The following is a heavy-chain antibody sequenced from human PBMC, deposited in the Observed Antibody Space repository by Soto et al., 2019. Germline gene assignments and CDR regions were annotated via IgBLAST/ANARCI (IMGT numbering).Heavy chain of an antibody. CDR3: ARLAPGGGYRTNIQDA. CDR2: IDPSDSHT. J-gene: IGHJ5*02. CDR1: GYNFSNYW. V-gene: IGHV5-10-1*01. D-gene: IGHD5-12*01. Sequence: PGESLKISCKGSGYNFSNYWITWVRQMPGKGLEWMGRIDPSDSHTNYSPSLQGHVTISSDNSISTAYLQWSSLKASDTAMYYCARLAPGGGYRTNIQDAWGQGTLVTVSS.